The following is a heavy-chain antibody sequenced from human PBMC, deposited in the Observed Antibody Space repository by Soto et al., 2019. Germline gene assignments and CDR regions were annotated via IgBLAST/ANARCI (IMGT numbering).Heavy chain of an antibody. CDR2: IIPIFGTA. V-gene: IGHV1-69*13. J-gene: IGHJ4*02. Sequence: AASVKVSCKASGGTFSSYAISWVRQAPGQGLEWMGGIIPIFGTANYAQKFQGRVTVTADESTSTAYMELSSLRSEDTAVYYCATPPTFYYYGSSGYYNYWGQGTLVTVSS. CDR1: GGTFSSYA. CDR3: ATPPTFYYYGSSGYYNY. D-gene: IGHD3-22*01.